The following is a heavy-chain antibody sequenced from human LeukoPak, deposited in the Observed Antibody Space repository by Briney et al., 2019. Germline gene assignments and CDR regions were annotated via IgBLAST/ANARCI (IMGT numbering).Heavy chain of an antibody. V-gene: IGHV3-66*01. CDR2: FYPGGTT. CDR3: ARDALVPDGFDL. D-gene: IGHD6-13*01. CDR1: GFTVSSNY. Sequence: GGSLRLSCAASGFTVSSNYMIWVRQPPGMGLEWVSVFYPGGTTYYADSVKGRFSISRDNSKNIVSLQMNSLRAEDTAVYYCARDALVPDGFDLWGQGTMVTVSS. J-gene: IGHJ3*01.